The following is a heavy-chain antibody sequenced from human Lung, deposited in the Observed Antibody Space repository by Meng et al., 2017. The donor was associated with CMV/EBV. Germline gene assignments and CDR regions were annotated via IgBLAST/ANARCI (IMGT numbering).Heavy chain of an antibody. Sequence: GESXKISXAASGLTVTRNWMTWVRQAPGKGLEWVANINEDGTDKNYLDSVKGRFTISRDNVKKSVYLQMNTLRGEDTAVYYCARPIEGIRETLDYWGQGTLVTVSS. J-gene: IGHJ4*02. CDR2: INEDGTDK. CDR1: GLTVTRNW. CDR3: ARPIEGIRETLDY. V-gene: IGHV3-7*01. D-gene: IGHD3-10*01.